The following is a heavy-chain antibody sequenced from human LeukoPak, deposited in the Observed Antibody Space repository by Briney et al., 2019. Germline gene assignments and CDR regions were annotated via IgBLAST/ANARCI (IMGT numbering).Heavy chain of an antibody. V-gene: IGHV3-13*01. D-gene: IGHD3-22*01. Sequence: GGSLRLSCAASGFTFSSYDMHWVRQATGKGLEWVSAIGTAGDTYYPGSVKGRFTISRENAKDSLYLQMNSLRAGDTAVYYCARGRYYGSSGYYFFGYYYYGMDVWGQGTTVTVSS. CDR3: ARGRYYGSSGYYFFGYYYYGMDV. CDR2: IGTAGDT. J-gene: IGHJ6*02. CDR1: GFTFSSYD.